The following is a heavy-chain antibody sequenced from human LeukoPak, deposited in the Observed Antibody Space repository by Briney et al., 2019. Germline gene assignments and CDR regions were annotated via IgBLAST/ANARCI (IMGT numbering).Heavy chain of an antibody. V-gene: IGHV7-4-1*02. CDR1: GYTFTTYA. CDR2: INTKTGNP. J-gene: IGHJ4*02. Sequence: GASVKVSCKASGYTFTTYAMNWVRQAPGQGLEWMGWINTKTGNPTYAQGFTGRFVFSLDTSVSTAYLQISSLKAEDTAVYFCARGSERWLQLRYFDYWGQGTLVTVSS. D-gene: IGHD5-24*01. CDR3: ARGSERWLQLRYFDY.